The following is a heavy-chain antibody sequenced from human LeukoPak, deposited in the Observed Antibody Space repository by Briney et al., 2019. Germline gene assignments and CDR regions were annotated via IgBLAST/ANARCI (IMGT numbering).Heavy chain of an antibody. V-gene: IGHV4-59*01. CDR3: AREASTYYYDSRGYYPNWFDP. CDR1: GGSISSYY. Sequence: SETLSLTCTVSGGSISSYYWSWIRQPPGKGLEWIGHIYYTGSTSYNPSLKSRITISVDPSKNQFSLRLSSVTAADTAVHYCAREASTYYYDSRGYYPNWFDPWGQGTLVTVSS. D-gene: IGHD3-22*01. J-gene: IGHJ5*02. CDR2: IYYTGST.